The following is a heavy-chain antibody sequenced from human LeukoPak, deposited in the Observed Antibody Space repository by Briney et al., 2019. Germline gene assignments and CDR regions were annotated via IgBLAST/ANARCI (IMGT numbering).Heavy chain of an antibody. CDR3: ARISSSSWYPYYYYYMDV. CDR2: ISYDGSNK. V-gene: IGHV3-30-3*01. J-gene: IGHJ6*03. Sequence: GRSLRLSCAASGFTFSSYAMHWVRQAPGKGLEWVAVISYDGSNKYYADSVKGRFTISRDNSKNTLYLQMNSLRAEDTAVYYCARISSSSWYPYYYYYMDVWGKGTTVTVSS. CDR1: GFTFSSYA. D-gene: IGHD6-13*01.